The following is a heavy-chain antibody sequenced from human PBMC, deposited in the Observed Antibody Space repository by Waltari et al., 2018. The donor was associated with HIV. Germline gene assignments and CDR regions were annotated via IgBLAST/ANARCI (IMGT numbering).Heavy chain of an antibody. CDR2: INTGNARA. J-gene: IGHJ3*02. V-gene: IGHV1-3*04. CDR3: ARFLWFGELLSHDAFDI. Sequence: QVRLVQSGAEVKKPGASVKVSCKASGYTFTSYAIHWVRQAPGQRLEWMGWINTGNARAKHSQKLQGRISITSDTSASAAYMELSSLTSEDTAIYYCARFLWFGELLSHDAFDIWGPGTMVTVSS. D-gene: IGHD3-10*01. CDR1: GYTFTSYA.